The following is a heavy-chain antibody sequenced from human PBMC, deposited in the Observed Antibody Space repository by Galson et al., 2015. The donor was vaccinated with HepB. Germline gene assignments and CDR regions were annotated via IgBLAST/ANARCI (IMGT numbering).Heavy chain of an antibody. Sequence: SLRLSCAASGFTFSDYYMSWIRQAPGKGLEWVSYISSSSSYTNYADSVKGRFTTSRDNAKNSLYLQMNSLRAEDTAVYYCARAPYYDFWSGYRAGSGYGMDVWGQGTTVTVSS. D-gene: IGHD3-3*01. J-gene: IGHJ6*02. V-gene: IGHV3-11*06. CDR2: ISSSSSYT. CDR3: ARAPYYDFWSGYRAGSGYGMDV. CDR1: GFTFSDYY.